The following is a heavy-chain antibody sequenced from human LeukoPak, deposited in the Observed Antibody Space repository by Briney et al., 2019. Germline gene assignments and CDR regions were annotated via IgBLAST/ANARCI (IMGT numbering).Heavy chain of an antibody. Sequence: ASVKVSCKASGYTFTSYYMHWVRQAPGQGLEWMGIINPSGGGTSCAQKFQGRVTMTRDTSTSTVYMELSSLRSEDTAVYYCARDPGYCSGGSCYGYSDYWGQGTLVTVSS. V-gene: IGHV1-46*03. D-gene: IGHD2-15*01. CDR1: GYTFTSYY. CDR2: INPSGGGT. CDR3: ARDPGYCSGGSCYGYSDY. J-gene: IGHJ4*02.